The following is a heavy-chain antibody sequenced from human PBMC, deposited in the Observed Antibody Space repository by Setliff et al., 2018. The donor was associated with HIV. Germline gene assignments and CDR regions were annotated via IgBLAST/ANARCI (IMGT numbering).Heavy chain of an antibody. CDR2: IKTKPNSYAT. V-gene: IGHV3-73*01. CDR1: GFTFSGSA. D-gene: IGHD4-17*01. Sequence: GGSLRLSCSASGFTFSGSALHWVRQASGKGLEWVGRIKTKPNSYATAHAESVKGRFTISRDNAKNSLYLQMNSLRAEDTAVYYCAVSPDGDCATTECANWFDPWGQGTQVTVSS. J-gene: IGHJ5*02. CDR3: AVSPDGDCATTECANWFDP.